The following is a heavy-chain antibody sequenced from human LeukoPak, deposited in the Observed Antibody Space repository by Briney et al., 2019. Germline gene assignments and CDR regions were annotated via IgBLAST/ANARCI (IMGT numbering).Heavy chain of an antibody. J-gene: IGHJ4*02. V-gene: IGHV3-15*04. Sequence: GGSLRLPCAASGFTFSNAWMSWVRRAPGEGLEWVGRIETKADGGTTQYAAPVKGRFTISRDDSKNTLYLQMNSLKTEDTAVYYCTAGIGDYWGQGSLVTVSS. CDR2: IETKADGGTT. CDR1: GFTFSNAW. CDR3: TAGIGDY.